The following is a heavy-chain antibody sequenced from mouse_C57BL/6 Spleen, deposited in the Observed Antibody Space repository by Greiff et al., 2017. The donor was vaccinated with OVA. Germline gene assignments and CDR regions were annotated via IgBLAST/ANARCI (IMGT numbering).Heavy chain of an antibody. D-gene: IGHD1-1*01. J-gene: IGHJ2*01. CDR3: ARRRSPFNYYGSSSYYFDY. V-gene: IGHV1-42*01. CDR2: INPSTGGT. CDR1: GYSFTGYY. Sequence: VQLQQSGPELVKPGASVKISCKASGYSFTGYYMNWVKQSPEKSLEWIGEINPSTGGTTYNQKFKAKATLTVDKSSSTAYMQLKSLTSEDSAVYYCARRRSPFNYYGSSSYYFDYWGQGTTLTVSS.